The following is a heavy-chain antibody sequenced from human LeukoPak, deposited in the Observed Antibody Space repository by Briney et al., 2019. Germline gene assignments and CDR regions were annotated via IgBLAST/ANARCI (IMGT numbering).Heavy chain of an antibody. V-gene: IGHV3-7*05. CDR3: ARVGSLASFDY. J-gene: IGHJ4*02. D-gene: IGHD3-16*01. CDR1: GFTFSSYW. CDR2: IQQDGSEK. Sequence: GGSLTLSCAASGFTFSSYWMSWVRQAPGKGLEWVGNIQQDGSEKHYVDSVKGRFTISRDNAKNSLYPQMNSLRAEDTAVYYCARVGSLASFDYWGQGTLVTVSS.